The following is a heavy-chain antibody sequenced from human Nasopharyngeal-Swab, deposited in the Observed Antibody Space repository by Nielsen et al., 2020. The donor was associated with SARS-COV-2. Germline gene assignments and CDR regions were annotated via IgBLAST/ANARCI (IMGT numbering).Heavy chain of an antibody. J-gene: IGHJ6*02. CDR3: ARDRGSSLISFAIDV. Sequence: GESLKISCAASGFTFSSYAMHWVRQAPGKGLEWVAVISFDGRNKYFAGSVKGRFTISRDNSKNTVYLQMNSLRVGDTAVYYCARDRGSSLISFAIDVWGQGTTVIVSS. CDR2: ISFDGRNK. V-gene: IGHV3-30*04. CDR1: GFTFSSYA. D-gene: IGHD3-3*02.